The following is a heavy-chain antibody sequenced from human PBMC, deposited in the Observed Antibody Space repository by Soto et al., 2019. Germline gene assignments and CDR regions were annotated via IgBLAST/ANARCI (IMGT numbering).Heavy chain of an antibody. V-gene: IGHV1-46*03. J-gene: IGHJ6*01. D-gene: IGHD3-9*01. CDR3: ARDYDILSGYYKAGTYYYYGMDV. Sequence: GASVKVSCKASGYTFISYYMHWVRQAPGQGLEWMGIINPSGGSTSYAQKFQARVTMTRDTSTSTVYMELSSLRSEDTVVYYCARDYDILSGYYKAGTYYYYGMDVWRQGTTVTVSS. CDR2: INPSGGST. CDR1: GYTFISYY.